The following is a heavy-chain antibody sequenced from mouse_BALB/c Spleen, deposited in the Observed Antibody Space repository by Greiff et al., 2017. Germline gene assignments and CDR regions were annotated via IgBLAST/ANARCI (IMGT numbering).Heavy chain of an antibody. V-gene: IGHV6-6*02. CDR3: TRHDGYYVDYAMDY. CDR2: IRLKSNNYAT. J-gene: IGHJ4*01. D-gene: IGHD2-3*01. CDR1: GFTFSNYW. Sequence: EVKVEESGGGLVQPGGSMKLSCVASGFTFSNYWMNWVRQSPEKGLEWVAEIRLKSNNYATHYAESVKGRFTISRDDSKSSVYLQMNNLRAEDTGIYYCTRHDGYYVDYAMDYWGQGTSVTVSS.